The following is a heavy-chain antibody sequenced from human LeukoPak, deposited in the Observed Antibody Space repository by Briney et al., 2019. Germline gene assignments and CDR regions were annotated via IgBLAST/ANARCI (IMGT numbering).Heavy chain of an antibody. V-gene: IGHV3-72*01. CDR2: ARNKANSYII. CDR3: TRVNLRTGERFFDY. J-gene: IGHJ4*02. CDR1: GFTFSDHY. Sequence: PGGSLRLSCLASGFTFSDHYMDWVRQTPGKRLEWVGRARNKANSYIIEYAASVRGRFTISRDDSKNSVYLQLNSLKTEDTAVYYCTRVNLRTGERFFDYWGQGTLVTVSS. D-gene: IGHD7-27*01.